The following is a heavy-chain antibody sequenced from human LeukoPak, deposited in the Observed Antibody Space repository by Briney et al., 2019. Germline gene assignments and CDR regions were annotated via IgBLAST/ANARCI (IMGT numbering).Heavy chain of an antibody. CDR3: ARSTVVGATIGDH. V-gene: IGHV1-2*06. J-gene: IGHJ4*02. D-gene: IGHD1-26*01. CDR1: GYTFTGVY. Sequence: ASVKVSCKASGYTFTGVYMHWVRQAPGQGLEWLGRINPNSGGTSYAQKFLGRVTMTRDTSISTAYMELTRLTSDDTAMYYCARSTVVGATIGDHWGQGTLVTVSS. CDR2: INPNSGGT.